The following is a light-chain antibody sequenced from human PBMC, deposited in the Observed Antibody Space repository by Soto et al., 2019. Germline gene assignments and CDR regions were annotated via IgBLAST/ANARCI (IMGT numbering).Light chain of an antibody. V-gene: IGKV3-20*01. J-gene: IGKJ3*01. CDR1: QSVNSNY. CDR3: PQYFSSPFT. CDR2: DTS. Sequence: EIVLMQSPGNLSLSPGEGATLSCRASQSVNSNYLAWYQQKPGQAPTVLIFDTSRRATGVPDRFSGSGSGTDFTLTINRLEPDDFAVYYCPQYFSSPFTFGPGTKVNIK.